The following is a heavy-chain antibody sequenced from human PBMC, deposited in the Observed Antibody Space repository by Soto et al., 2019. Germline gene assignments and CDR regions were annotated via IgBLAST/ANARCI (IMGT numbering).Heavy chain of an antibody. CDR3: ARDYSSYGPFDY. V-gene: IGHV3-7*01. CDR2: IKQDGSEK. Sequence: PGGSLRLSCAVSGFTFSNYWMSWVRQAPGKGLEWVANIKQDGSEKNYVDSVEGRFTISRDNAKNSLYLQMNSLRAEDTAVYYCARDYSSYGPFDYWGQGTLVTVSS. D-gene: IGHD5-18*01. J-gene: IGHJ4*02. CDR1: GFTFSNYW.